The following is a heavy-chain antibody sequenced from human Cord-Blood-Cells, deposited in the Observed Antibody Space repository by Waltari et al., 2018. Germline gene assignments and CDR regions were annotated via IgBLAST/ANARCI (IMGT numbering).Heavy chain of an antibody. V-gene: IGHV1-69*06. CDR1: GGTFSSCA. CDR3: ARSGLFPGGDGDYGGLDFDY. CDR2: IIPIFGTA. D-gene: IGHD4-17*01. J-gene: IGHJ4*02. Sequence: QVQLVQSGAEVKKPGSSVKVSCKASGGTFSSCAISWVRQAPGQGLEWMGGIIPIFGTANYAQKFQGRVTITADKSTSTAYMELSSLRSEDTAVYYCARSGLFPGGDGDYGGLDFDYWGQGTLVTVSS.